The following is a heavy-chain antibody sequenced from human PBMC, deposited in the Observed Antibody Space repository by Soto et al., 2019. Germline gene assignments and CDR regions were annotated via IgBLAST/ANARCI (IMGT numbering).Heavy chain of an antibody. J-gene: IGHJ5*02. Sequence: SETLSLTCAVYGGSFSGYYWSWIRQPPGKGLEWIGEINHSGSTNYNPSLKSRVTISVDTSKNQFSLKLSSVTAADTAVYYCARTIVVVPAAMLEDWFDPWGQGTLVTVS. CDR2: INHSGST. D-gene: IGHD2-2*01. CDR3: ARTIVVVPAAMLEDWFDP. V-gene: IGHV4-34*01. CDR1: GGSFSGYY.